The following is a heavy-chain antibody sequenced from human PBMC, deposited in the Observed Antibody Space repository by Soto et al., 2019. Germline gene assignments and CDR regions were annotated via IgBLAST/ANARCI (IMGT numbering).Heavy chain of an antibody. CDR2: ISRDGDGT. CDR3: VQDQCKSSNCYTVTHSSYYFYGIDV. CDR1: GFTFANYA. Sequence: XGSLRLSCSASGFTFANYAMHWVRQVPGKGLDWVSVISRDGDGTHYADSVKGRFVISRDNSKNSLYLQMSSLRSEDTALYYCVQDQCKSSNCYTVTHSSYYFYGIDVWGQGTTVTVSS. V-gene: IGHV3-43D*03. J-gene: IGHJ6*02. D-gene: IGHD4-17*01.